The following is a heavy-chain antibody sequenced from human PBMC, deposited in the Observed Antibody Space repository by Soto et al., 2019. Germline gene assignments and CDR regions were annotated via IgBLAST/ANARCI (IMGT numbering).Heavy chain of an antibody. J-gene: IGHJ5*02. D-gene: IGHD3-3*01. CDR3: ARDHNYDFWSGYNSNWFDP. V-gene: IGHV4-34*01. CDR2: INHSGST. Sequence: SETLSLTCAVYGGSFSGYYWSWIRQPPGEGLEWIGEINHSGSTNYNPSLKSRVTVSVDTSKNQFSLKLSSVTAADTAVYYCARDHNYDFWSGYNSNWFDPWGQGTLVTVSS. CDR1: GGSFSGYY.